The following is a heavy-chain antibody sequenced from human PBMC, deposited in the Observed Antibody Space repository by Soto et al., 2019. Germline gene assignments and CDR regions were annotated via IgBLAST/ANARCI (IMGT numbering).Heavy chain of an antibody. V-gene: IGHV3-23*01. CDR2: VSGDVGTT. CDR3: ARGTYGPDY. D-gene: IGHD3-10*01. Sequence: GGSLRLSCAASGFTFSSYSMNWVRQAPGRGLEWVSTVSGDVGTTNYADSVKGRFTISRDNSKNTVYLQMSSLRAEDTAVYYCARGTYGPDYWGQGTLVTVSS. CDR1: GFTFSSYS. J-gene: IGHJ4*02.